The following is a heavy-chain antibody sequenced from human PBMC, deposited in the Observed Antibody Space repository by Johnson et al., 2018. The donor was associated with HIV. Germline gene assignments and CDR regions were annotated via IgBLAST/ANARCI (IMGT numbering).Heavy chain of an antibody. J-gene: IGHJ3*02. Sequence: QVQLVESGGGVVQPGGSLRLSCAASGFTFSSYGMHWVRQAPGKGLEWVAFIRYDGSNKYYADSVKGRFTISRDNSKNTLYLQMHSLRAEDTAVYYCARGPSQLYWPDVAFDIWGQGTMVTVSS. CDR1: GFTFSSYG. CDR3: ARGPSQLYWPDVAFDI. V-gene: IGHV3-30*02. D-gene: IGHD2-8*02. CDR2: IRYDGSNK.